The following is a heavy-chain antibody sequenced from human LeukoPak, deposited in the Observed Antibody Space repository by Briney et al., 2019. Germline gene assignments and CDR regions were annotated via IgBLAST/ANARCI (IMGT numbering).Heavy chain of an antibody. D-gene: IGHD4-17*01. Sequence: ASVKVSCKASGYTLTGYYMHWVRQAPGQGLEWMGWINPNSGGTNYAQKFQGRVTMTRDTSISTAYMELSRLRSDDTAVYYCARDEGSVAAPGDYRNYYYGMDVWGQGTTVTVSS. CDR2: INPNSGGT. CDR1: GYTLTGYY. CDR3: ARDEGSVAAPGDYRNYYYGMDV. V-gene: IGHV1-2*02. J-gene: IGHJ6*02.